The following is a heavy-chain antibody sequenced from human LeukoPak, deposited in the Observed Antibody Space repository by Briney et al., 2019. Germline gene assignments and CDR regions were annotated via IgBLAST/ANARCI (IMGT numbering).Heavy chain of an antibody. CDR1: GDTLTELS. D-gene: IGHD6-19*01. CDR3: ATEIAVAGTNYFDY. CDR2: FDPEDGET. V-gene: IGHV1-24*01. J-gene: IGHJ4*02. Sequence: ASVKDSCKVSGDTLTELSMHWVPQAPGTRVERRGDFDPEDGETIYAQKFQGRVTITEDTSTDTAYMELSSLRSEDTAVYYCATEIAVAGTNYFDYWGQGTLVTVSS.